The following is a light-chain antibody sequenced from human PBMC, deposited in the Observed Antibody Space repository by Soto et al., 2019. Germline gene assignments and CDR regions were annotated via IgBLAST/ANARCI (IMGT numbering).Light chain of an antibody. CDR3: QSYYSSLRGVV. CDR1: SSNIGAGYD. V-gene: IGLV1-40*01. CDR2: GNS. Sequence: QSVLTQPPSVSGAPGQRVTISCTGSSSNIGAGYDVHWYQQLPGTAPKLLIYGNSNRTSGVPDRFSGSKSGTSASLAITGLQAEDEADYYCQSYYSSLRGVVFGGGTKLTVL. J-gene: IGLJ2*01.